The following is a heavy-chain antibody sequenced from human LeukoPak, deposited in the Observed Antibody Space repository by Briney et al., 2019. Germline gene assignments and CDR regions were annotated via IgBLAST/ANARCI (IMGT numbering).Heavy chain of an antibody. D-gene: IGHD3-22*01. CDR3: ARDGAYDPFYYYGMDV. J-gene: IGHJ6*02. CDR2: INPNSGDT. V-gene: IGHV1-2*06. CDR1: GYTFTGYY. Sequence: ASVKVSCKASGYTFTGYYVHRVRQAPGQGLEWMGRINPNSGDTNYAQKLQGRVTMTTDTSTSTAYMELRSLRSDDTAVYYCARDGAYDPFYYYGMDVWGQGTTVTVSS.